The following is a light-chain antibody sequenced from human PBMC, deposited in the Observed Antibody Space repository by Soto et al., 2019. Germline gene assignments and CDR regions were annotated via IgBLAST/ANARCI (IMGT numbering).Light chain of an antibody. J-gene: IGKJ4*01. CDR1: QDISNY. CDR3: QQYDNLPLT. CDR2: DAS. Sequence: DIQMTQSPSSLSASVGDRVTINCQASQDISNYLKWYQQKPGKAPKLLIYDASNLETGVPSRFSGSGSGTDFTFTISSLQPEDIATYYCQQYDNLPLTFGGGTKVDIK. V-gene: IGKV1-33*01.